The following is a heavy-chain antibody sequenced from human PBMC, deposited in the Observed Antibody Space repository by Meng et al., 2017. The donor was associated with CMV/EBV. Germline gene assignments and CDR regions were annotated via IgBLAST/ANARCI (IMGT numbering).Heavy chain of an antibody. CDR2: AIPLLDSP. V-gene: IGHV1-69*05. CDR3: ARDGPGGGNYFLY. D-gene: IGHD1-26*01. J-gene: IGHJ4*02. CDR1: GGTFNTYA. Sequence: SVKVSCKISGGTFNTYAITWVRQAPGQGFELMGLAIPLLDSPTYAQKFRGRVSITTDESTSTVAMELTSLTSEDTAVYYCARDGPGGGNYFLYWGQGTLVTVSS.